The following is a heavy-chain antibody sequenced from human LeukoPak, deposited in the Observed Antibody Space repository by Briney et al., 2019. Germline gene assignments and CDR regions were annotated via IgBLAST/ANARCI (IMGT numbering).Heavy chain of an antibody. CDR1: GFTFTNAW. CDR3: ATGYSDSLRSPLDS. D-gene: IGHD3-22*01. J-gene: IGHJ5*01. CDR2: ISGRGGNT. V-gene: IGHV3-23*01. Sequence: AGGSLRLSCAVSGFTFTNAWMSWVRQAPGKGLEWVSSISGRGGNTYYADSVKGRFTISRDDSKNTLFLQMNSLRAEDTAVYYCATGYSDSLRSPLDSWGQGTLVTVSS.